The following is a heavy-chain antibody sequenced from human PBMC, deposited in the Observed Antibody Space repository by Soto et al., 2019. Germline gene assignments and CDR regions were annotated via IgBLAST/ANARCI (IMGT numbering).Heavy chain of an antibody. CDR2: IKAKTDGGTT. Sequence: EVQLVESGGGLVKPGGSLRLSCAASGFTFNNAWMNWVRQAPGKGLEWVARIKAKTDGGTTDYAAPVKGRFTISRDDSKNTLYLQMNSLKTEDTAVYYCTNQAYYWVQGTLVTVSS. D-gene: IGHD2-21*01. J-gene: IGHJ4*02. CDR3: TNQAYY. V-gene: IGHV3-15*07. CDR1: GFTFNNAW.